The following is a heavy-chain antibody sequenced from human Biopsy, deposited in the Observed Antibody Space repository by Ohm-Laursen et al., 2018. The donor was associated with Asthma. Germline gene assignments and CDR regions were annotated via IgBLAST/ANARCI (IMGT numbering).Heavy chain of an antibody. Sequence: SLRLSCTASGFTFSSYGMHWVRQAPGRGPEYVPFIATDGSNKFYADSVKGRFTVPRDNSKHTLYLHMIGLRADDSGVYYCVKDHSAGYYYFDDWGQGAQVSVSS. CDR1: GFTFSSYG. CDR3: VKDHSAGYYYFDD. D-gene: IGHD2-21*01. J-gene: IGHJ4*02. V-gene: IGHV3-64D*08. CDR2: IATDGSNK.